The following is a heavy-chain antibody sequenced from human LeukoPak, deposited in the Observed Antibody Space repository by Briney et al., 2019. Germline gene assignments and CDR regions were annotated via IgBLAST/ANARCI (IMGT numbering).Heavy chain of an antibody. V-gene: IGHV4-39*07. CDR1: GGSISSSSYY. CDR3: ARGFSSSSWEFDY. CDR2: IYYSGST. D-gene: IGHD6-13*01. Sequence: PSETPSLTCTVSGGSISSSSYYWGWIRQPPGKGLEWIGSIYYSGSTYYNPSLKSRVTISVDTSKNQFSLKLSSVTAADTAVYYCARGFSSSSWEFDYWGQGTLVTVSS. J-gene: IGHJ4*02.